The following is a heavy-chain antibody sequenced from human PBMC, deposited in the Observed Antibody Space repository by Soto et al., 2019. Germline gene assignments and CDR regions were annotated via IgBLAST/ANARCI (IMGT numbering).Heavy chain of an antibody. V-gene: IGHV1-18*01. J-gene: IGHJ1*01. Sequence: QVRLVQSGAEVKKPGASVKVSCKASGYIFTNYGISWVRQAPGQGPEWMGWISGYNGNTKYAQTVQGRVTMTTDTSTSTAYMELRSLRSDDTAVYYCAGGGSSWSAEYYHQWGQGTLVVVSS. CDR3: AGGGSSWSAEYYHQ. D-gene: IGHD6-13*01. CDR1: GYIFTNYG. CDR2: ISGYNGNT.